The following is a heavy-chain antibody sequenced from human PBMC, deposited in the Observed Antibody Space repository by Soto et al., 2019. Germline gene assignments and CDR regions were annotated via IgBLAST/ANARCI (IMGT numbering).Heavy chain of an antibody. Sequence: QVQLQQWGAGLLKPSETLSLTCAVYGGSFSGYYWSWIRQPPGKGLEWIGEINHSGSTNYNPSLKSRVTISVDTSKNQFSLTLSSVTAADTAVYYCARGLGGYFDYWGQGTLVTVSS. CDR1: GGSFSGYY. CDR3: ARGLGGYFDY. J-gene: IGHJ4*02. D-gene: IGHD3-16*01. V-gene: IGHV4-34*01. CDR2: INHSGST.